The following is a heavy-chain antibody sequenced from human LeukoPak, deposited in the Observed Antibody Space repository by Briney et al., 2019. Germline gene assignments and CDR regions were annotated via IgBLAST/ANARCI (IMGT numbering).Heavy chain of an antibody. D-gene: IGHD3-16*01. CDR3: ARDGGSYYFDY. Sequence: PSGTLSLTCAVSGGSISSSNWWSWVRQPPGKGLEWVSYISSRSSTIYYADSVKGRFTIFRDNAKNSLYLQMNSLRAEDTAVYYCARDGGSYYFDYWGQGTLVTVSS. J-gene: IGHJ4*02. V-gene: IGHV3-48*01. CDR2: ISSRSSTI. CDR1: GGSISSSN.